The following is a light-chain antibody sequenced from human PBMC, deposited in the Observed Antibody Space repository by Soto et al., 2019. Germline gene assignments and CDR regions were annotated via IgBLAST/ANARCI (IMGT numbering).Light chain of an antibody. J-gene: IGLJ1*01. CDR3: CPYAGSSTYV. CDR1: SSDVGSYNV. CDR2: EGS. V-gene: IGLV2-23*01. Sequence: QAVVTQPASVSGSPGQSITISCTGTSSDVGSYNVVSWYQQHPGKAPKLMIYEGSKRPSGVSNRFSGSKSGNTASLTISGLQAEDEADYYCCPYAGSSTYVFGAGTKLTVL.